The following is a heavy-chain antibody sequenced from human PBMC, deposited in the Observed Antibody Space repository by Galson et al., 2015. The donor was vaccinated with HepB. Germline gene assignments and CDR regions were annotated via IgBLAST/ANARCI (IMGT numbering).Heavy chain of an antibody. V-gene: IGHV2-70*11. Sequence: PALVKPTQTLTLTCAFSGFSLTTRGLCVSWIRQPPGKALEWLARIDWDDDKYYSTSLKTRLTISRDTSKNQVVLTMTSMDPVDTATYYCARSRGYCTSTSCYSGAFDIWGQGTMVTVSS. CDR1: GFSLTTRGLC. CDR3: ARSRGYCTSTSCYSGAFDI. CDR2: IDWDDDK. D-gene: IGHD2-2*01. J-gene: IGHJ3*02.